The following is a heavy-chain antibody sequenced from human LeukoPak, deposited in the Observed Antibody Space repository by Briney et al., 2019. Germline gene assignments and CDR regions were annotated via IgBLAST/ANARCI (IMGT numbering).Heavy chain of an antibody. CDR3: ARRARGSYFDY. CDR2: IYYSGST. Sequence: PSETLSLTCTVSGVSISSYYWSWIRQPPGKGLEWIGYIYYSGSTDYNPSLKSRVTISVDTSKNQFSLKLSSVTAADTAVYYCARRARGSYFDYWGQGTLVTVSS. J-gene: IGHJ4*02. D-gene: IGHD1-26*01. CDR1: GVSISSYY. V-gene: IGHV4-59*01.